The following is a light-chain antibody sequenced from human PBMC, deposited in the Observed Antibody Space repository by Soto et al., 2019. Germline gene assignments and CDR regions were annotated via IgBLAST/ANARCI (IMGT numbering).Light chain of an antibody. Sequence: SYELTQPPSVSVSPGQTARIPCSGDALPKQYAYWYQQKPGQAPVLVMYKDSERPSGIPERFSGSSSGTTVTLTISGVQAEDEADYYCQSSDSSGSQYVFGTGTKLTVL. V-gene: IGLV3-25*03. CDR1: ALPKQY. J-gene: IGLJ1*01. CDR3: QSSDSSGSQYV. CDR2: KDS.